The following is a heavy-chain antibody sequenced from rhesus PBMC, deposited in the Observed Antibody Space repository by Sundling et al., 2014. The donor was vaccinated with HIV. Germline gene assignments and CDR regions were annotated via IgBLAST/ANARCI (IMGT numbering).Heavy chain of an antibody. D-gene: IGHD6-13*01. J-gene: IGHJ4*01. CDR3: ASPWNSWSGFDY. V-gene: IGHV4-173*01. CDR1: GGSISSYY. Sequence: QVQLQESGPGLVKPSETLSLTCAVSGGSISSYYWSWIRQPPGNGLEWIGYITDRGRTDYNPSLRSRVTIARDTSKNQVSLNLRSVTAADTAVYYCASPWNSWSGFDYWGQGVLVAVSS. CDR2: ITDRGRT.